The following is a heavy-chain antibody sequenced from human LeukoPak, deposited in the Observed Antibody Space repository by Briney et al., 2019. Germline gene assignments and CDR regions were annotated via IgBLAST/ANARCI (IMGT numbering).Heavy chain of an antibody. Sequence: KPSETLSLTCAVSGYSISSGYYWGWIRQPPGKGLEWIGSIYHSGSTYYNPSLKSRVTIPVDTSKNQFSLKLSSVTAADTAVYYCARGSIAVAGIDYWGQGTLVTVSS. CDR3: ARGSIAVAGIDY. CDR1: GYSISSGYY. CDR2: IYHSGST. V-gene: IGHV4-38-2*01. D-gene: IGHD6-19*01. J-gene: IGHJ4*02.